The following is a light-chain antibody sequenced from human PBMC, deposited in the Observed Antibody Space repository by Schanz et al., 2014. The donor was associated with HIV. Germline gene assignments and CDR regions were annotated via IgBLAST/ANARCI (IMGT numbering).Light chain of an antibody. CDR3: QQGDYFPLT. CDR2: GAS. Sequence: DIQMTQSPSSVSASVGDRVTITCRASQGINRWLAWYQKKPGKAPKLLMYGASGLQDWVPSRFSGSGSGKEFTRTISSLQPEDSATYYCQQGDYFPLTFCGGPKVQIK. J-gene: IGKJ4*01. V-gene: IGKV1-12*01. CDR1: QGINRW.